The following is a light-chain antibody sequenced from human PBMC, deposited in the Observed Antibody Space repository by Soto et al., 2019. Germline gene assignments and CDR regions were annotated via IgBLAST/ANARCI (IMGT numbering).Light chain of an antibody. CDR3: SSYTTSSTFYV. CDR2: DVS. V-gene: IGLV2-14*03. J-gene: IGLJ1*01. Sequence: QSALTQPASVSGSPGQSITISCTGTSSDIGVYNYVSWYQHHPGKAPKLMIYDVSNRPSGVSNRFSGSKSGNTASLTISGLQAEDEADYYCSSYTTSSTFYVFGTGTKVTVL. CDR1: SSDIGVYNY.